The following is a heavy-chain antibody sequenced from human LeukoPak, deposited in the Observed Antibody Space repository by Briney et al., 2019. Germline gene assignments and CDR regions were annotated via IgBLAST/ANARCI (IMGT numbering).Heavy chain of an antibody. CDR3: ATAAGYSYGNWFDP. CDR2: FDPEDGET. CDR1: GYTLTELS. D-gene: IGHD5-18*01. Sequence: GASVKDSCKVSGYTLTELSMHWARQAPGKGLEWMGGFDPEDGETIYAQKFQGRVTMTEDTSTDTAYMELSSLRSEDTAVYYCATAAGYSYGNWFDPWGQGTLVTVSS. J-gene: IGHJ5*02. V-gene: IGHV1-24*01.